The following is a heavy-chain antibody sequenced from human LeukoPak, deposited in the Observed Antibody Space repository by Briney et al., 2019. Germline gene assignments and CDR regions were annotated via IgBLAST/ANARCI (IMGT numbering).Heavy chain of an antibody. Sequence: SETLSPTCTVSGYSIRSGFYWGWIRQPPGKGLQWIGNIYHGGITYYTPSLKSRVTISVDTSKNQFSLKLSSVTAADTAVYYCARHGELLLWFGEHVNWFDPWGQGTLVTVSS. CDR2: IYHGGIT. CDR1: GYSIRSGFY. V-gene: IGHV4-38-2*02. J-gene: IGHJ5*02. D-gene: IGHD3-10*01. CDR3: ARHGELLLWFGEHVNWFDP.